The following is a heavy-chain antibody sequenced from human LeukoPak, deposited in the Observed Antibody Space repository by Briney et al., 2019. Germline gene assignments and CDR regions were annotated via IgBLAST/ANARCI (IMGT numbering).Heavy chain of an antibody. CDR2: INHSGST. Sequence: NSSETLSLTCAVYGGSVSGYYWSWVRQPPGKGLEWIGEINHSGSTNYNPSLKSRVTISVDTSKNQSSLKLSSVTAADTAVYYCARGGGVVAATPFDYWGQGTLVTVSS. V-gene: IGHV4-34*01. CDR3: ARGGGVVAATPFDY. D-gene: IGHD2-15*01. J-gene: IGHJ4*02. CDR1: GGSVSGYY.